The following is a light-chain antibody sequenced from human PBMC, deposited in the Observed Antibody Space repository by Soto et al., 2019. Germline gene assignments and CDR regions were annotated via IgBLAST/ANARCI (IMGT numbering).Light chain of an antibody. CDR1: QGIYTY. CDR3: QHLSSYPWT. CDR2: AAS. J-gene: IGKJ1*01. Sequence: DIQLTQSPSFLSASVGDRVTITCRASQGIYTYLAWYQQKPGKAPELLIYAASTLQSVVPSRFSGSGSGTEFTPTIGSLQPDDFTTSYCQHLSSYPWTFGQGTQVDI. V-gene: IGKV1-9*01.